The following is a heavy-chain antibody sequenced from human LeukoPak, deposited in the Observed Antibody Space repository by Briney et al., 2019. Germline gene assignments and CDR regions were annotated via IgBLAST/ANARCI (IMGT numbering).Heavy chain of an antibody. CDR2: IYYSGST. CDR1: GGSISSGGYY. CDR3: ARDGWPNYYYGMDV. Sequence: PSQTLSLTCTVSGGSISSGGYYWSWIRQHPGKGLEWIGYIYYSGSTYYNPSLKSRVTISVDTSKNQFSLKLSSVTAADTAVYYRARDGWPNYYYGMDVWGQGTTVTVSS. D-gene: IGHD6-19*01. J-gene: IGHJ6*02. V-gene: IGHV4-31*03.